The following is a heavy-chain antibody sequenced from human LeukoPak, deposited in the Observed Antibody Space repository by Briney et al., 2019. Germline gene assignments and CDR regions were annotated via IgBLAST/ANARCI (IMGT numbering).Heavy chain of an antibody. D-gene: IGHD3-10*01. J-gene: IGHJ3*02. CDR2: INPNSGGT. V-gene: IGHV1-2*04. CDR1: GYTFTGYY. Sequence: ASVKVSCKASGYTFTGYYMHWARQAPGQGLEWMGWINPNSGGTNYAQKFQGWVTMTRDTSISTAYMELSRLRSDDTAVYYCARSYYYGSGTYAFDIWGQGTMVTVSS. CDR3: ARSYYYGSGTYAFDI.